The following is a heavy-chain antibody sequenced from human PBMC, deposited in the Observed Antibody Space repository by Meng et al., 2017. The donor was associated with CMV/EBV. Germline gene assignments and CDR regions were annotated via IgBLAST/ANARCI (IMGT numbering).Heavy chain of an antibody. CDR1: GFTFSSYS. CDR3: ASMVVTRGWFDP. D-gene: IGHD4/OR15-4a*01. CDR2: IYSGSST. Sequence: GGSLRLSCAASGFTFSSYSMSWVRQAPGKGLEWVSVIYSGSSTYYADSVKGRFTISRDNSKNTLYLQMNSLRAEDTAVYYCASMVVTRGWFDPWGQGTLVTVSS. V-gene: IGHV3-53*01. J-gene: IGHJ5*02.